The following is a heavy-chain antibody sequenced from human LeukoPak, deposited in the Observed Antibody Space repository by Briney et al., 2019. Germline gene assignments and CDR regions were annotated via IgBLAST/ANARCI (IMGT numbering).Heavy chain of an antibody. D-gene: IGHD6-19*01. CDR3: ARDRAVAGTRSRYGMDV. CDR1: GGSISSGSYY. V-gene: IGHV4-61*01. J-gene: IGHJ6*02. CDR2: IYYSGST. Sequence: PSETLSLTCTVSGGSISSGSYYWSWIRQPPGKGLEWIGYIYYSGSTNYNPSLKSRVTISVDTSKNQFSLKLSSVTAADTAVYYCARDRAVAGTRSRYGMDVWGQGTTVTVSS.